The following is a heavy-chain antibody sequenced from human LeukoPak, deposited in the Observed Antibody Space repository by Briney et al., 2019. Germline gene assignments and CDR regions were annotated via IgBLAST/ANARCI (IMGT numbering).Heavy chain of an antibody. CDR1: GGSFSGYY. Sequence: SETLSLTCAVYGGSFSGYYWSWIRQPPGKGLEWIGEINHSGSTNYNPSLKSRVTISVDTSKNQFSLKLSSVTAADTAVYYCARACNWNKYYFDYWGQGTLVTVSS. CDR3: ARACNWNKYYFDY. D-gene: IGHD1/OR15-1a*01. CDR2: INHSGST. J-gene: IGHJ4*02. V-gene: IGHV4-34*01.